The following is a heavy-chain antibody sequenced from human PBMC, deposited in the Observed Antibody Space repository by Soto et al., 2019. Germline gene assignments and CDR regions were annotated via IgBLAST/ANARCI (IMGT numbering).Heavy chain of an antibody. CDR2: ISSSTTYM. D-gene: IGHD5-12*01. Sequence: PGGSLRLSCAASGFTFSRYSMNWVRQAPGKGLEWVSSISSSTTYMYYADSVKGRFTISRDNAKNSLYLQMNSLRAEDTAVYYCANPVDIVAPGDYWGHGTLVTVSS. J-gene: IGHJ4*01. CDR1: GFTFSRYS. V-gene: IGHV3-21*04. CDR3: ANPVDIVAPGDY.